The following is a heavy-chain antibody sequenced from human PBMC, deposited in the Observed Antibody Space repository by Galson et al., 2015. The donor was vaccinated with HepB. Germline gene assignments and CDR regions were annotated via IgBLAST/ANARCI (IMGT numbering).Heavy chain of an antibody. D-gene: IGHD1-26*01. V-gene: IGHV3-23*02. CDR2: VSRRGEST. CDR1: SFIFSSYA. Sequence: SLRLSCAASSFIFSSYAMSWVRLAPGKGLEWVSAVSRRGESTYYGGSVRGRIASSSDNSRNVLYLHMTSLIAEATAIYYCAGSGAYSGSYYAGMDVWGQGTTVTVSS. CDR3: AGSGAYSGSYYAGMDV. J-gene: IGHJ6*02.